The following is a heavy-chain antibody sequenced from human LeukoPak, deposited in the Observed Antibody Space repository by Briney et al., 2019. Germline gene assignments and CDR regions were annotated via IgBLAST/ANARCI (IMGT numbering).Heavy chain of an antibody. J-gene: IGHJ4*02. CDR1: GFTFSSYW. D-gene: IGHD6-13*01. V-gene: IGHV3-7*01. CDR2: IRQDGSEK. Sequence: SGGSLRLSCAASGFTFSSYWMSWVRQSPGKGLEWVANIRQDGSEKYYVDSVKGRLTIPRDNAKNSLYLQMNGLRAEDTAVYYCAREGVAAARDYWGQGTLVTVSS. CDR3: AREGVAAARDY.